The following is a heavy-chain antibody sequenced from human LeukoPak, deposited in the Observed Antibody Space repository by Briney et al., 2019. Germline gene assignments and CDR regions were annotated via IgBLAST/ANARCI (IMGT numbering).Heavy chain of an antibody. V-gene: IGHV4-34*01. CDR3: ARGSPPRYYYDSSQRWFDP. J-gene: IGHJ5*02. Sequence: PSETLSLTCAVYGGSFSGYYWSWIRQPPGKGLEWIGEINHSGSTNYNPSLKSRVTISVDTSKNQFSLKLSSVTAADTAVYYCARGSPPRYYYDSSQRWFDPWGQGTLVTASS. CDR1: GGSFSGYY. CDR2: INHSGST. D-gene: IGHD3-22*01.